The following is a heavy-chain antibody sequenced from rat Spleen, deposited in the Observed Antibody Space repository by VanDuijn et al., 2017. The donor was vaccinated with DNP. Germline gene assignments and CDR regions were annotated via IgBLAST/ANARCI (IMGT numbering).Heavy chain of an antibody. CDR3: AKGVIRGDYAMDA. CDR1: GFTFSSYW. J-gene: IGHJ4*01. CDR2: INTDGGST. V-gene: IGHV5-58*01. D-gene: IGHD4-4*01. Sequence: EVQLVESGGGLVQPGRSLKLSCAASGFTFSSYWMYWIRQAPGKGLEWVASINTDGGSTYYPDSVKGRLTISRDNAENTVYLQMISLRSEDTATYYCAKGVIRGDYAMDAWGQGTSVTVSS.